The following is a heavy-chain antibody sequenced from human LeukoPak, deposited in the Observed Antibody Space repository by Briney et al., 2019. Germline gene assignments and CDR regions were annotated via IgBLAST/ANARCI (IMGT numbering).Heavy chain of an antibody. CDR2: IYYSGST. CDR1: GGSISSSSYY. Sequence: PSETLSLTCTVSGGSISSSSYYWGWIRQPPGKGLEWIGSIYYSGSTYYNPSLKGRVTISVDTSKNQFSLKLSSVTAADTAVYYCVSYYYDSSGYYFNFYYYMDVWGKGTTVTVSS. V-gene: IGHV4-39*07. D-gene: IGHD3-22*01. CDR3: VSYYYDSSGYYFNFYYYMDV. J-gene: IGHJ6*03.